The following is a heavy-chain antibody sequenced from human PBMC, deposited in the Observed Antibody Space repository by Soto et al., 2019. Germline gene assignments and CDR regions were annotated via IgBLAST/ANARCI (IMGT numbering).Heavy chain of an antibody. CDR3: ARDGGAKMTTVAYNWLYP. CDR1: GYTFTSYD. Sequence: ASVKVSCKASGYTFTSYDINWVRQATGQGLEWMGWMNPNSGNTGYAQKFQGRVTMTRNTSMSTAYMELSSLRSEDTAVYYCARDGGAKMTTVAYNWLYPWGQGTLVTVSS. J-gene: IGHJ5*02. D-gene: IGHD4-4*01. CDR2: MNPNSGNT. V-gene: IGHV1-8*01.